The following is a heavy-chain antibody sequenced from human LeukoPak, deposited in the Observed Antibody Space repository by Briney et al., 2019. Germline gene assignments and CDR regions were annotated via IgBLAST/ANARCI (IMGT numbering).Heavy chain of an antibody. CDR2: IRSKANSYVT. CDR3: TRHSDKYCSGAGCYVYNFYGMDA. V-gene: IGHV3-73*01. CDR1: GLSFSGSA. Sequence: GGSLRLSCAASGLSFSGSAMHWVRQASGRGLEWLGRIRSKANSYVTAYAASVNGRFIISRDDSRNTAYLQMNSLQTEDTAVYYCTRHSDKYCSGAGCYVYNFYGMDAWGQGTTVTVSS. D-gene: IGHD2-15*01. J-gene: IGHJ6*02.